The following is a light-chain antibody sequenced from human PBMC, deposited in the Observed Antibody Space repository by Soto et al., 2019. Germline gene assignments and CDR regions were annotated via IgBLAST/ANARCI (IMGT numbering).Light chain of an antibody. J-gene: IGKJ4*01. CDR1: QSISVW. V-gene: IGKV1D-8*01. Sequence: ASVGDRVTINCRASQSISVWLAWYQQKPGKAPELLIYAASTLQSRVPSRFSGSGSGTDFTLTISCLQSEDFATYYCQQYYSFPLTFGGGTKVDIK. CDR3: QQYYSFPLT. CDR2: AAS.